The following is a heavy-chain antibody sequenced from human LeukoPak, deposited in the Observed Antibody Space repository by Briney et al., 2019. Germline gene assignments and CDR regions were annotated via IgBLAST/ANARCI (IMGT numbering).Heavy chain of an antibody. V-gene: IGHV3-7*03. CDR3: ARAMVRGVIPPWFDP. CDR1: GFTFSSYW. D-gene: IGHD3-10*01. CDR2: IKQDGSEK. J-gene: IGHJ5*02. Sequence: GGSLRLSCAASGFTFSSYWMSWVRQAPGKGLEWVANIKQDGSEKYYVDSLKGRFTISRDNAKNSLYLQMNSLRAEDTAVYYCARAMVRGVIPPWFDPWGQGTLVTVSS.